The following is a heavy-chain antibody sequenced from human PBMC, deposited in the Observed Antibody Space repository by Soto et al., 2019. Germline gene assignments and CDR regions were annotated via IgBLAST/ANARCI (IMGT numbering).Heavy chain of an antibody. CDR1: GFIVSDNY. Sequence: EVQLVESGGGFVQPGGSLRLSCAASGFIVSDNYMSWVRQAPGKGLEWVSVIYSGGSTYYADSVKGRFTISRDNSKNTLYLQMNSLRAGDTAVYYCAIPGYCSGGSCDYWGPGTLVNVSS. V-gene: IGHV3-66*01. CDR3: AIPGYCSGGSCDY. D-gene: IGHD2-15*01. CDR2: IYSGGST. J-gene: IGHJ4*02.